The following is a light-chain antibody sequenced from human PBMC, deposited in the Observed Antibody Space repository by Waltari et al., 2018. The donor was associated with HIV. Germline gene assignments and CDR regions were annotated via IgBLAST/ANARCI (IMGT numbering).Light chain of an antibody. J-gene: IGLJ3*02. Sequence: QSALTQPASVSGSPGQSITISCTGTSSDVGGYNYVSWYQQHPGKAPKLMIFEVSNRPSGVSNRFSGSKSVNTASLTISGLQAEDEADYYCSSYTTRSTPDPNWVFGGRTKLTVL. CDR3: SSYTTRSTPDPNWV. CDR1: SSDVGGYNY. V-gene: IGLV2-14*01. CDR2: EVS.